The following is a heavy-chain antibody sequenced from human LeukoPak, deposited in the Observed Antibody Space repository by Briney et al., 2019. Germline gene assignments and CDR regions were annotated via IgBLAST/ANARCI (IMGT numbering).Heavy chain of an antibody. Sequence: ASVKVSCKASGYTFTGYYMHWVRQAPGQGLEWMGWINPNSGGTNFAQKFQGRVTMTRDTSISTAYMELSSLRSEDTAVYYCARGHPYYYDSSGYYYGWFDPWGQGTLVTVSS. D-gene: IGHD3-22*01. CDR3: ARGHPYYYDSSGYYYGWFDP. CDR2: INPNSGGT. CDR1: GYTFTGYY. V-gene: IGHV1-2*02. J-gene: IGHJ5*02.